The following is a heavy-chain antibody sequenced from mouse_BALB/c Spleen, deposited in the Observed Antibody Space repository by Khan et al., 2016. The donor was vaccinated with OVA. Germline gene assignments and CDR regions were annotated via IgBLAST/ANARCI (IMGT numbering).Heavy chain of an antibody. J-gene: IGHJ4*01. CDR3: ARHEGSYYYAMDN. CDR1: GYTFTEYI. Sequence: QVQLKESGTELVKPGASVKLSCMASGYTFTEYIIHWVKLRSGQGLEWIGWSYPGSGSTKYNEKFKDKATLTADKSSSTVYIKLSSLTSADSAVYFCARHEGSYYYAMDNRGHGTSVTVSS. CDR2: SYPGSGST. V-gene: IGHV1-62-2*01.